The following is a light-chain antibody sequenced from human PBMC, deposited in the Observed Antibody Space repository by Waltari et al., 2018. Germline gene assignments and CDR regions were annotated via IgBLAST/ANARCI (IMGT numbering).Light chain of an antibody. CDR3: LQYNSAPYS. CDR1: QSISNY. V-gene: IGKV1-17*01. J-gene: IGKJ2*03. CDR2: DAS. Sequence: DIQMMQSPYSLSASLGDRVTIPCRASQSISNYLNWYQQKPGKAPKRLIYDASSLQSGVPSRFSGSGSGTVFTLTISSLQPEDFATYYCLQYNSAPYSFGQGTKVEIK.